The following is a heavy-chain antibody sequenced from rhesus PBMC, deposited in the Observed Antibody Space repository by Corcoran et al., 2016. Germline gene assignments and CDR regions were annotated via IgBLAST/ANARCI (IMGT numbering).Heavy chain of an antibody. D-gene: IGHD6-25*01. CDR2: IYGGSGSP. Sequence: QVQLQQWGEGLVKPSETLSLTCAVSGGSISGYYLWSWIRQPPGKGLEWIGYIYGGSGSPSYNHSLRSRVIISLDTSKNQFSLKLSSVTAADTAVYYCARGGGGSWNFDYWGQGVLVTVSS. CDR1: GGSISGYYL. CDR3: ARGGGGSWNFDY. J-gene: IGHJ4*01. V-gene: IGHV4-73*01.